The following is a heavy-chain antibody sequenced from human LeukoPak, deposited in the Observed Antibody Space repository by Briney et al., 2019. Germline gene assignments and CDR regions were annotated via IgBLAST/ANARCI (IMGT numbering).Heavy chain of an antibody. V-gene: IGHV4-61*02. Sequence: SETLSFTCTVSGGSISSGSYYWSWIRQTAGKGLDWIGRIYTSGSTNYSPSLKSRVTISVDTSKNQFSLKLSSVTAADTAVYYCPRHSDSYWYFDLWGRGTLVTVSS. D-gene: IGHD3-22*01. CDR3: PRHSDSYWYFDL. CDR2: IYTSGST. J-gene: IGHJ2*01. CDR1: GGSISSGSYY.